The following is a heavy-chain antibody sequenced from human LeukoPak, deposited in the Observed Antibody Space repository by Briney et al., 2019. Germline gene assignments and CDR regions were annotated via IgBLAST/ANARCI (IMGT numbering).Heavy chain of an antibody. V-gene: IGHV3-30*18. CDR2: ISYDGNNK. CDR1: GFTFRNLG. Sequence: PGGSVRLSCAASGFTFRNLGMHWVRRARGRGREGVAVISYDGNNKYYADSVKGRFTISRDNSKNTVYLQMNSLRAEDTAVYYCAKESGFGELFDYWGQGTLVTVSS. J-gene: IGHJ4*02. CDR3: AKESGFGELFDY. D-gene: IGHD3-10*01.